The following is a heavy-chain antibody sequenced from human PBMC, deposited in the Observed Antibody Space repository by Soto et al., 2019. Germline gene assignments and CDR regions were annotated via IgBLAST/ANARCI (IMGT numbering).Heavy chain of an antibody. V-gene: IGHV1-8*01. Sequence: GASVKVSCKASGYTFTSYDIHWVRQATGHGLEWMGWMNPNSGNTGYAQKFPGRVTMTRNTSISTAYMELSSLRSEDTAVYYCARVFCSSTSCYRPFDYWGQGTLVTVSS. D-gene: IGHD2-2*02. CDR3: ARVFCSSTSCYRPFDY. CDR1: GYTFTSYD. CDR2: MNPNSGNT. J-gene: IGHJ4*02.